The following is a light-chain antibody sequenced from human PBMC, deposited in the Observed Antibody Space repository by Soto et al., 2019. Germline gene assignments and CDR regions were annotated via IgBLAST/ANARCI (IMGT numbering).Light chain of an antibody. CDR2: EAS. V-gene: IGKV1-39*01. CDR1: QDIHNY. Sequence: DIQLTQSPTSLSASIGDRVTITCQASQDIHNYLSWFQHKPGKAPSLLMYEASTLQSGVPSRFSGSGSGTDFTLAITNLQPEDFATYYCQQSFHTPYTFGQGTKLEI. CDR3: QQSFHTPYT. J-gene: IGKJ2*01.